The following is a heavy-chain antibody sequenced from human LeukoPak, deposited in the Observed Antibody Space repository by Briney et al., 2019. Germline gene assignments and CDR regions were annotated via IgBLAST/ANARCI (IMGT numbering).Heavy chain of an antibody. D-gene: IGHD3-10*01. CDR1: GYTFTGYY. Sequence: GSVKVSCKASGYTFTGYYMHWVRQAPGQGLEWVGWINPNSGGTNYAQKFQGRVTMTRDTSISTAYMELSRLRSDDTAVYYCAKTPMVRGVPNWFDPWGQGTLVTVSS. CDR3: AKTPMVRGVPNWFDP. V-gene: IGHV1-2*02. CDR2: INPNSGGT. J-gene: IGHJ5*02.